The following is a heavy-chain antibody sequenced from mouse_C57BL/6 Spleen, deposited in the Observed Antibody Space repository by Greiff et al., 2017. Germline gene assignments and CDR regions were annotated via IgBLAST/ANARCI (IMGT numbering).Heavy chain of an antibody. CDR2: IHPNSGST. CDR3: ARDYGSSLFDY. CDR1: GYTFTSYW. V-gene: IGHV1-64*01. J-gene: IGHJ2*01. D-gene: IGHD1-1*01. Sequence: QVQLQQPGAELVKPGASVKLSCKASGYTFTSYWMHWVKQRPGQGLEWIGMIHPNSGSTNYNEKFKSKATLTVDKSSSTAYMQLSSLTSEDSAVXYCARDYGSSLFDYWGQGTTLTVSS.